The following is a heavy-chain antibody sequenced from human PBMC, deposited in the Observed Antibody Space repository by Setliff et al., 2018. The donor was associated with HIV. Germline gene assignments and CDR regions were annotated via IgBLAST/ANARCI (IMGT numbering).Heavy chain of an antibody. J-gene: IGHJ4*02. CDR1: GFTFGDYA. CDR3: SRDRFPYGSGSSYLFDY. Sequence: GGSLRLSCTASGFTFGDYAMSWVRQAPGKGLEGVGFVRSKTYGGTTEYAASVRGRFSISRDDSKGIAYLLMDSLKTEDTAVYYCSRDRFPYGSGSSYLFDYWGQGALVTVSS. D-gene: IGHD3-10*01. V-gene: IGHV3-49*04. CDR2: VRSKTYGGTT.